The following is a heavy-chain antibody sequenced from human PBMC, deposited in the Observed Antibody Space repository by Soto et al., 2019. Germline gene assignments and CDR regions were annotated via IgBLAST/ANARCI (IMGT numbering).Heavy chain of an antibody. CDR2: ISYDGSNR. J-gene: IGHJ4*02. V-gene: IGHV3-30*03. D-gene: IGHD3-10*01. CDR1: GFPFTTYG. Sequence: QVQLVESGGGVVQPGRSLRLSCAASGFPFTTYGMHWVREGPGKGLEWVAVISYDGSNRYYADSVKGRFTISRDNSKKTLYLKMNDLRPEDTAVYYCVGGQYYFDYRGQGTLVTVSS. CDR3: VGGQYYFDY.